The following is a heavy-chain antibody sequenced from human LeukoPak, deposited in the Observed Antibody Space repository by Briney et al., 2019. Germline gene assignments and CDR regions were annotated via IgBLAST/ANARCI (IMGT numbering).Heavy chain of an antibody. V-gene: IGHV5-51*01. CDR1: GYSFTSYW. D-gene: IGHD6-13*01. CDR2: IYPGGSDT. Sequence: GESLKISCKGSGYSFTSYWIGWVRQMPGKGLEWMGIIYPGGSDTRYSPSFQGQVTISADKSISTAYLQWSSLKASDTAMYYCARQVVGIAAAGSQGTYYYYMDVWGKGTTVTVSS. J-gene: IGHJ6*03. CDR3: ARQVVGIAAAGSQGTYYYYMDV.